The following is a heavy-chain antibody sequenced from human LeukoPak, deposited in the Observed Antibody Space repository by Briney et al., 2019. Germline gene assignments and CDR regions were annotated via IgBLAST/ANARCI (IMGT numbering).Heavy chain of an antibody. V-gene: IGHV3-23*01. J-gene: IGHJ4*02. Sequence: GGSLRLSCAASGFTFSSYSMSWVRQAPGKGLEWVSAISGSGGSTYYADSVKGRFTISRDNSKNTLYLQMNSLRAEDTAVYYCAKVLTLSSHGGVDFDYWGQGTLVTVSS. D-gene: IGHD2-8*02. CDR3: AKVLTLSSHGGVDFDY. CDR2: ISGSGGST. CDR1: GFTFSSYS.